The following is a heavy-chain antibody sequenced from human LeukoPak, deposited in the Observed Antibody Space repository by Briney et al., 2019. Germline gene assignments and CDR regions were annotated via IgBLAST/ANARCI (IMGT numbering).Heavy chain of an antibody. D-gene: IGHD3-9*01. CDR2: IYYSGST. V-gene: IGHV4-39*01. J-gene: IGHJ4*02. CDR3: ARPSQYYDILTGAHVEYYFDY. CDR1: GGSISSSSYY. Sequence: SETLSLTCTVSGGSISSSSYYWGWIRQPPGKGLEWIGSIYYSGSTYYNPSLKSRVTISVDTSKNQFSLKLSSVTAADTAVYYCARPSQYYDILTGAHVEYYFDYWGQGTLVTVSS.